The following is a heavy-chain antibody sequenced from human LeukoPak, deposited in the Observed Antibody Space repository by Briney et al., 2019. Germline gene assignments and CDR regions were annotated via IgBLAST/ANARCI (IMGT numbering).Heavy chain of an antibody. Sequence: PGGSLRLSCAASGFTFSSYSMNWVRQAPGKGLEWVSYISSSSTIYYADSVKGRFTISRDNAKNSLYLQMNSLRAEDTAVYYCARKNYGGNPLDPYGMDVWGQGTTVTVSS. D-gene: IGHD4-23*01. CDR1: GFTFSSYS. J-gene: IGHJ6*02. CDR3: ARKNYGGNPLDPYGMDV. CDR2: ISSSSTI. V-gene: IGHV3-48*01.